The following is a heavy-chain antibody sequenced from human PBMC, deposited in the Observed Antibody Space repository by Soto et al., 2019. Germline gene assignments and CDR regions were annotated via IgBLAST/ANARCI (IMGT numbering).Heavy chain of an antibody. CDR2: IYYSGST. CDR1: GGSISSSSYY. CDR3: ARGPETYYYDSSWFEY. J-gene: IGHJ4*02. D-gene: IGHD3-22*01. Sequence: SETLSLTCTVSGGSISSSSYYWGWIRQPPGKGLEWIGSIYYSGSTYYNPSLKSRVTISVDTSKNQFSLKLSSVTAADTAVYYCARGPETYYYDSSWFEYWGQGTLVTVS. V-gene: IGHV4-39*07.